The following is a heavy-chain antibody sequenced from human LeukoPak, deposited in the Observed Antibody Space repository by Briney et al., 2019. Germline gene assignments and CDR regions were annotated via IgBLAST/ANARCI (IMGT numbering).Heavy chain of an antibody. V-gene: IGHV1-8*01. D-gene: IGHD3-3*01. CDR1: GYTFTSYD. CDR2: MNPNSGNT. J-gene: IGHJ6*03. Sequence: ASVKVSCKASGYTFTSYDINWVRQATGQGLEWMGWMNPNSGNTGYAQKFQGRVTTTRNTSISTAYMELSSLRSEDTAVYCCARAVRIRFLEWLPYYYYYMDVWGKGTTVTVSS. CDR3: ARAVRIRFLEWLPYYYYYMDV.